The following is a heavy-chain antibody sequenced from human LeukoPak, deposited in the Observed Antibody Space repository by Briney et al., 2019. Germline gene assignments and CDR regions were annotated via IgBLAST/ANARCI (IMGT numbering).Heavy chain of an antibody. CDR2: VYYSGTT. CDR1: GGSISTYY. V-gene: IGHV4-59*01. CDR3: ARDYDY. J-gene: IGHJ4*02. Sequence: PSETLSLTCTVSGGSISTYYWSWIRQPPGKGLEWIGNVYYSGTTNYNPSLKSRVIISVDTSKNQFSLKLSSVTAADTAVYYCARDYDYWGQETLVTVSS.